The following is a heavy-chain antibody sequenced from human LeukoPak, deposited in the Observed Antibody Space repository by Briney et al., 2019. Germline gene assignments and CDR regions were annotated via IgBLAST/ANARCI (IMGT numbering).Heavy chain of an antibody. Sequence: GASVKVSCKASGGTFSTYDINWVRQAPGQGLEWMGGIIPIFGTTNYAQKFQGRVTITADESTSTAYMELSNLRSEDTAVYYCARSRYGSGSLALDYWGQGTLVTVSS. V-gene: IGHV1-69*13. J-gene: IGHJ4*02. CDR2: IIPIFGTT. CDR1: GGTFSTYD. CDR3: ARSRYGSGSLALDY. D-gene: IGHD3-10*01.